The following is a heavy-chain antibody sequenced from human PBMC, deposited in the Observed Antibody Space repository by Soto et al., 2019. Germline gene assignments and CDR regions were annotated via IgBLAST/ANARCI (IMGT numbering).Heavy chain of an antibody. D-gene: IGHD3-3*01. CDR3: AKWAPTYNDFLSGLGTSGMDV. CDR1: GFTFSSYG. Sequence: QVHLVESGGGVVQPGRSLRLSCAASGFTFSSYGMHWVRQAPGKGLEWVAVISYDGRNKVYADSVKGRFTLSRDNSRNTVYLQMNSLRVDDTAVYYCAKWAPTYNDFLSGLGTSGMDVWGQGTTVTVSS. CDR2: ISYDGRNK. V-gene: IGHV3-30*18. J-gene: IGHJ6*02.